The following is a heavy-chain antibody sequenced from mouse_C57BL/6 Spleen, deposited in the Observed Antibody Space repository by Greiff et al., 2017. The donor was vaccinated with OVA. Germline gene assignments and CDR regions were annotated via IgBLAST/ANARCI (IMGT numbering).Heavy chain of an antibody. V-gene: IGHV1-26*01. J-gene: IGHJ2*01. D-gene: IGHD1-1*01. CDR1: GYTFTDYY. CDR2: INPNNGGT. Sequence: VQLQQSGPELVKPGASVKISCKASGYTFTDYYMNWVKQSHGKSLEWIGDINPNNGGTSYNQKFKGKATLTVDKSSSTAYMELRSLTSEDSAVYYCAKYPLLLQGYYFDYWGQGTTLTVSS. CDR3: AKYPLLLQGYYFDY.